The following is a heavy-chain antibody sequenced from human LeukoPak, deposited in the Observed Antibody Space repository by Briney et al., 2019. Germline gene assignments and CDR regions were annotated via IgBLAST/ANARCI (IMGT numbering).Heavy chain of an antibody. Sequence: GGSLRLSCAASGFTVSDNYMSWVRQAPGKGLEWVSVIYSGGNTYYADSAKGRFTISRDNSKNMLYLQMNNLRTEDTAVYYCARGVQSEPWGQGTLATVSS. CDR2: IYSGGNT. J-gene: IGHJ5*02. V-gene: IGHV3-53*05. CDR3: ARGVQSEP. CDR1: GFTVSDNY.